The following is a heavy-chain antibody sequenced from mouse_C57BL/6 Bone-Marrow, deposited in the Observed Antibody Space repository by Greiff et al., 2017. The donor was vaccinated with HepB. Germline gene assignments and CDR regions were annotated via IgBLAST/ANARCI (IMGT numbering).Heavy chain of an antibody. CDR2: INPSSGDT. CDR1: GYTFTSYT. D-gene: IGHD1-1*01. J-gene: IGHJ2*01. V-gene: IGHV1-4*01. CDR3: ARRYYAYYFDY. Sequence: VKLQESGAELARPGASVKMSCKASGYTFTSYTMHWVKQRPGQGLEWIGYINPSSGDTKYNQKFKDKATLTADKSSSTAYMQLSSLTSEDSAVYYCARRYYAYYFDYWGQGTTLTVSS.